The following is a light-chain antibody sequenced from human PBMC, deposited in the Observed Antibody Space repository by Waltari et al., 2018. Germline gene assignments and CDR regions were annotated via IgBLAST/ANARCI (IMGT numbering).Light chain of an antibody. Sequence: QSVLAQPPSVSGDPGQRVTISCTGSTSNIGDFYVYWYQQFPGTAPKALIYENNKRPLGVSDRFSGSKSGTSASLTIIGLQPGDEADYYCGAWDSSLSAYVFGVGTRLTVL. J-gene: IGLJ1*01. CDR3: GAWDSSLSAYV. CDR2: ENN. CDR1: TSNIGDFY. V-gene: IGLV1-51*01.